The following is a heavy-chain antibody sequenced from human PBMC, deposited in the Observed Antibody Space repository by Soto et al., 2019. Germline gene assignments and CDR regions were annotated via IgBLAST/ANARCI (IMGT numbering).Heavy chain of an antibody. J-gene: IGHJ3*02. V-gene: IGHV3-9*01. CDR1: GFTFEDYA. Sequence: GGSLRLSCAVSGFTFEDYAMHWVRQAPGKGLEWVSGISWDSRSVAYADSVKGRFTISRDKAENALHLQMNSLRTEDTAVYYCAKVSIGRSFSRWSTLARIAFDIWGQGTMVTVS. CDR2: ISWDSRSV. CDR3: AKVSIGRSFSRWSTLARIAFDI. D-gene: IGHD6-6*01.